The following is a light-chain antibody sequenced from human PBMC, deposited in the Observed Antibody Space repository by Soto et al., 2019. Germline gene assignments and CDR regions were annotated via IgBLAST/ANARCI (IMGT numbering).Light chain of an antibody. CDR2: GAS. Sequence: EIVLTQSPGTLSLSPGERATLSCRASQSVSNSYLAWYQQKPGQASRLFIYGASSRATGIPDRFSGSGSGTDSTLTISRLEPEDFAVYYCQQYGRSPGWTFGQGTKVDIK. J-gene: IGKJ1*01. CDR1: QSVSNSY. CDR3: QQYGRSPGWT. V-gene: IGKV3-20*01.